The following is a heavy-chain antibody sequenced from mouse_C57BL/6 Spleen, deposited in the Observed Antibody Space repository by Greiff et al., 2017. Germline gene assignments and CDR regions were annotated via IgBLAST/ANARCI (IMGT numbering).Heavy chain of an antibody. CDR3: ARSYESSMDY. V-gene: IGHV5-6*01. J-gene: IGHJ4*01. CDR2: FSSGGSYT. CDR1: GFTFSSSG. Sequence: EVQGVESGGDLVKPGGSLKLSCAASGFTFSSSGLSWVRQTPDKRLEWVATFSSGGSYTYYPDSVKGRFTISRDNAKNTLYLQMSSLKSEDTAMYYCARSYESSMDYWGQGTSVTVSS. D-gene: IGHD2-12*01.